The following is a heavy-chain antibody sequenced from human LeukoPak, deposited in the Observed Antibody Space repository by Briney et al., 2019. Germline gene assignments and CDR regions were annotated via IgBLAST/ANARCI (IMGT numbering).Heavy chain of an antibody. CDR2: IYHSGST. CDR1: GYSISSGYY. Sequence: PSETLSLTCTVSGYSISSGYYWGWIRQPPGKGLEWIGSIYHSGSTYYNPSLKSRVTISVDTSKNQFSLKLSSVTAADTAVYYCARVCGSYFFEYPRCFDYWGQGTLVTVSS. J-gene: IGHJ4*02. CDR3: ARVCGSYFFEYPRCFDY. D-gene: IGHD1-26*01. V-gene: IGHV4-38-2*02.